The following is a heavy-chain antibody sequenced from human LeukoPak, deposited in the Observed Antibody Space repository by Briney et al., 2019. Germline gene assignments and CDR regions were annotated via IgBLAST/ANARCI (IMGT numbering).Heavy chain of an antibody. Sequence: PGGSLRLSCAASGFTFTNYAMSWVRQSPKKGLEWVSVISASGGSTNYADSVKGRFTISRDNAKNSLYLQMSSLRGDDTAVYYCTRESLGYDIWSGYHPHQFDIWSQGTMVTVSS. CDR2: ISASGGST. CDR1: GFTFTNYA. V-gene: IGHV3-23*01. CDR3: TRESLGYDIWSGYHPHQFDI. D-gene: IGHD3-3*01. J-gene: IGHJ3*02.